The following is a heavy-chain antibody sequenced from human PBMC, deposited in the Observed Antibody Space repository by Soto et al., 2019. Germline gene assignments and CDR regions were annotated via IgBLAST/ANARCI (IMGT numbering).Heavy chain of an antibody. D-gene: IGHD5-18*01. CDR3: ARGHRAMEYYYYYGMDV. V-gene: IGHV4-59*01. CDR2: ISYSGST. J-gene: IGHJ6*02. CDR1: GGAISSSF. Sequence: SETLSLTCSVSGGAISSSFWSWIRQPPGKELEWIGYISYSGSTTYNSSLKSRITLSVDTSKNQFSLRVASVTAADTAVYYCARGHRAMEYYYYYGMDVWGQGTTVTVSS.